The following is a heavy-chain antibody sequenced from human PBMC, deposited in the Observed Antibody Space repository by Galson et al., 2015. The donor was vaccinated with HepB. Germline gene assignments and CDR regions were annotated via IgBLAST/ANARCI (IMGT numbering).Heavy chain of an antibody. CDR3: ARFYGSGSFNWFDP. CDR2: INHSGST. CDR1: GGSFSGYY. V-gene: IGHV4-34*01. J-gene: IGHJ5*02. D-gene: IGHD3-10*01. Sequence: ETLSLTCAVYGGSFSGYYWSWIRQPPGKGLEWIGEINHSGSTNYNPSLKSRVTISVDTSKNQFSLKLSSVTAADTAVYYCARFYGSGSFNWFDPWGQGTLVTVSS.